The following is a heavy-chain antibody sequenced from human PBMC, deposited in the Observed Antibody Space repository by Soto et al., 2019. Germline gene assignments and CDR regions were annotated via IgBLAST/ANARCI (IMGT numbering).Heavy chain of an antibody. CDR3: ANPVSTPYYYYGMDV. CDR1: GFTFSSYA. CDR2: ISGSGGST. Sequence: EVQLLESGGGLVQPGGSLRLSCAASGFTFSSYAMSWVRQAPGKGLEWVSAISGSGGSTYYADSVKGRFTISRDNSKNTLYLQMNSLRAEDTAVYCCANPVSTPYYYYGMDVWGQGTTVTVSS. V-gene: IGHV3-23*01. J-gene: IGHJ6*02.